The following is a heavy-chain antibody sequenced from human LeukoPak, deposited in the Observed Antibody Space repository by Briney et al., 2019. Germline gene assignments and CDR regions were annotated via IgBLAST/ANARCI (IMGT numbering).Heavy chain of an antibody. Sequence: PSETLSLTCAVSGYSISSGYYWGWIRQPPGKGLEWIGSIYHSGSTYYNPSLKSRVTISVDTSKNQFSLKLSSVTAADTAVYYCARHYDSWSGYYPFDYWGQGTLVTVSS. CDR3: ARHYDSWSGYYPFDY. CDR1: GYSISSGYY. CDR2: IYHSGST. J-gene: IGHJ4*02. V-gene: IGHV4-38-2*01. D-gene: IGHD3-3*01.